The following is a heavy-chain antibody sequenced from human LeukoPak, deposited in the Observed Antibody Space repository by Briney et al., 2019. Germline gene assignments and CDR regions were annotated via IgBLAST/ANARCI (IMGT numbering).Heavy chain of an antibody. J-gene: IGHJ5*02. Sequence: SETLSLTCAVYGGSFSGYYWSWIRQPPGNGLEWIGEINHSGSTNYNPSLKSRVTISVDTSKNQFSLKLSSVTAADTAVYYCARGSIVVVPAARRGFWFDPWGQGTLVTVSS. CDR1: GGSFSGYY. CDR3: ARGSIVVVPAARRGFWFDP. D-gene: IGHD2-2*01. V-gene: IGHV4-34*01. CDR2: INHSGST.